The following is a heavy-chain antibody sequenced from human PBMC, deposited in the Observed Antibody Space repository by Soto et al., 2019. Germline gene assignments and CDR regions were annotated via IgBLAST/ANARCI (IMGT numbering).Heavy chain of an antibody. V-gene: IGHV3-21*01. J-gene: IGHJ3*02. Sequence: GGSLRLSCTVSGFAFNNYGINWVRQAPGKGLEWVSSISKSDYTYYSDSVKGRFTISRDNAKNELYLQMNSLRAEDTAVYYCARDTSGWDRRGGDAFDIWGQGTMVTVSS. D-gene: IGHD6-19*01. CDR1: GFAFNNYG. CDR2: ISKSDYT. CDR3: ARDTSGWDRRGGDAFDI.